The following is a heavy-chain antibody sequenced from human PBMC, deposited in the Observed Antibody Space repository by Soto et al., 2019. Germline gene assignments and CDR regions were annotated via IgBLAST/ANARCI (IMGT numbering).Heavy chain of an antibody. CDR2: ISSSDSII. CDR3: ARDLGYYDSSGYFDY. CDR1: GFTFSDYY. Sequence: GGSLRLSCAASGFTFSDYYMSWIRQAPGKGLQWVSYISSSDSIIYYADSVKGRFTISRDNAKNSLYLQMNSLRAEDTAVYYYARDLGYYDSSGYFDYWGQGTLVTVSS. J-gene: IGHJ4*01. D-gene: IGHD3-22*01. V-gene: IGHV3-11*01.